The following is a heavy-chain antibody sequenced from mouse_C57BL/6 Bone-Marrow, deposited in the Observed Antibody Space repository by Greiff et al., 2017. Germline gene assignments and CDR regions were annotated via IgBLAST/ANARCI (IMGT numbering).Heavy chain of an antibody. CDR1: GFTFSSYG. D-gene: IGHD1-1*01. CDR2: ISSGGSYT. Sequence: EVMLVESGGDLVKPGGSLKLSCAASGFTFSSYGMSWVRQTPDKRLEWVATISSGGSYTYYPDSVKGRFTISRDNAKNTLYLQMSSLKSEDTAMYYCAPSTTVVATENSYYAMDYWGQGTSVTVSS. CDR3: APSTTVVATENSYYAMDY. J-gene: IGHJ4*01. V-gene: IGHV5-6*01.